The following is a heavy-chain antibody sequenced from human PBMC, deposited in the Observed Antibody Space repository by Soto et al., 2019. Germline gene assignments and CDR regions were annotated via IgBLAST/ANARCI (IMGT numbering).Heavy chain of an antibody. J-gene: IGHJ4*02. CDR1: GGSISSNSYY. CDR3: ARQRGYCSGGSCPCDY. D-gene: IGHD2-15*01. CDR2: IYYSGST. V-gene: IGHV4-39*01. Sequence: SETLSLTCTVSGGSISSNSYYWGWIRQPPGKGLEWIGSIYYSGSTYYNTSLKSRVTISVDTSKNQFSLKLSSVTAADTAVYYCARQRGYCSGGSCPCDYWGQGTLVTVSS.